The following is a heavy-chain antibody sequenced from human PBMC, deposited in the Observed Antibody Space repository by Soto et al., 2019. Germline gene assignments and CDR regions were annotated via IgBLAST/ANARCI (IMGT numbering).Heavy chain of an antibody. V-gene: IGHV1-69*13. Sequence: GASVKVSCKASGGTFSSYAISGVRQAPGQGLEWMGGIIPIFGTANYAQKFQGRVTITADESTSTAYMELSSLRSEDTAVYYCAAASRITMVRGVYYYGMDVWRQGTTVTVS. CDR2: IIPIFGTA. CDR3: AAASRITMVRGVYYYGMDV. D-gene: IGHD3-10*01. J-gene: IGHJ6*02. CDR1: GGTFSSYA.